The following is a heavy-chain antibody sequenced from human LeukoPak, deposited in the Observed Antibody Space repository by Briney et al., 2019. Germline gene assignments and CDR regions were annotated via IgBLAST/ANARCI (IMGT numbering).Heavy chain of an antibody. CDR3: ARGYYYDSSGYYPVMWYYYYYMDV. Sequence: ASVKVSCKASGYTFTSYDINWVRQAIGQGLEWMGWMNPNSGNTGYAQKFQGRVTITRNTSISTAYMELSSLRSEDTAVYYCARGYYYDSSGYYPVMWYYYYYMDVWGKGTTVTVSS. CDR1: GYTFTSYD. V-gene: IGHV1-8*03. D-gene: IGHD3-22*01. J-gene: IGHJ6*03. CDR2: MNPNSGNT.